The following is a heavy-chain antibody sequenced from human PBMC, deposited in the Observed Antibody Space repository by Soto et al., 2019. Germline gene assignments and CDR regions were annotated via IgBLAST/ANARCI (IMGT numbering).Heavy chain of an antibody. Sequence: QVQLVESGGGVVQPGRSLRLSCAASGFTFSSYGMHWVRQAPGKGLEWVAVIWDDVSNKYYADSVKGRFTISRDNSKNTVYLQMTSLRAEDTAVYYCERAGRSGWVMDVWGQGTTVTVSS. V-gene: IGHV3-33*01. CDR2: IWDDVSNK. D-gene: IGHD6-19*01. CDR1: GFTFSSYG. CDR3: ERAGRSGWVMDV. J-gene: IGHJ6*02.